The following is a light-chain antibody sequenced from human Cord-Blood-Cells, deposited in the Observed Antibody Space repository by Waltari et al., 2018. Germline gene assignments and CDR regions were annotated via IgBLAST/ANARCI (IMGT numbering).Light chain of an antibody. J-gene: IGKJ1*01. Sequence: DIQMTQSPSSLSASVGDTLTITCRASQGVSSYLNWYQQKPGKAPTLLIYVASSLKRGIPSRFSGGGSGTDFTLTISSLQPEDFAAYSYQQSYMTPFTFGQGTKLEIK. V-gene: IGKV1-39*01. CDR2: VAS. CDR3: QQSYMTPFT. CDR1: QGVSSY.